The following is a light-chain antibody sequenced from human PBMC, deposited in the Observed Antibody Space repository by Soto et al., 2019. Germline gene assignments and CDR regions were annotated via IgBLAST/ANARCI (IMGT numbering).Light chain of an antibody. CDR1: QSLVYRNGNTY. V-gene: IGKV2-30*01. CDR3: MQGTQWPYT. Sequence: DVVLTQSPLSLPVTLGQPASISCKSSQSLVYRNGNTYLSWFQQRPGQSPRPLIYEVSNRDSGVPDRFSGSGSGTEFTLKISGVEAEDVGVYYCMQGTQWPYTFGQGTKLEIK. J-gene: IGKJ2*01. CDR2: EVS.